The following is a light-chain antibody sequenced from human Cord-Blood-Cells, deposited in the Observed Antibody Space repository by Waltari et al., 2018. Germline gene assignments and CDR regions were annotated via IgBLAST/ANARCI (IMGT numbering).Light chain of an antibody. J-gene: IGLJ2*01. CDR2: DDS. CDR1: NIGSKS. V-gene: IGLV3-21*03. Sequence: SHVLTQPPSVSVAPGKTARITCGGNNIGSKSGHWYQQKPGQAPVLVVYDDSDRPSGIPERFSGSNSGNTATLTSSRVEAGDEADYYCQVWDSSSDHVVFGGGTKLTVL. CDR3: QVWDSSSDHVV.